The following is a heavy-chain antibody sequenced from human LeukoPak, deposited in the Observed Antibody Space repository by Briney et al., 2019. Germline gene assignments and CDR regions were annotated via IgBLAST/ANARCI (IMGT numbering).Heavy chain of an antibody. D-gene: IGHD3-3*01. CDR1: GGSISSSSYY. J-gene: IGHJ6*02. Sequence: SETLSLTCTVSGGSISSSSYYWGWIRQPPGKGLEWIGSIYYSGSTYYNPSLKSRVTISVDTSKNQFSLKLSSVTAADTAVYYCARSITIFGVAGNNYYYYYGMDVWGQGTTVTVSS. CDR2: IYYSGST. CDR3: ARSITIFGVAGNNYYYYYGMDV. V-gene: IGHV4-39*07.